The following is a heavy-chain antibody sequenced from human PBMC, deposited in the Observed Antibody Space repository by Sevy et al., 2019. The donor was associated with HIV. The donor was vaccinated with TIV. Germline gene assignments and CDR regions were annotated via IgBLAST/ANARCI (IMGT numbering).Heavy chain of an antibody. V-gene: IGHV1-18*04. D-gene: IGHD2-21*02. CDR2: ISADNGNT. CDR3: ARVSCGGDCYNAFDI. Sequence: ASVKVSCKASGYIFSNYNINWVRQAPGQGLEWMGWISADNGNTDYAQKVQGRVTMTTDTSTNTAYMELRSLRSDDTAVYYGARVSCGGDCYNAFDIWGQGTMVTVSS. J-gene: IGHJ3*02. CDR1: GYIFSNYN.